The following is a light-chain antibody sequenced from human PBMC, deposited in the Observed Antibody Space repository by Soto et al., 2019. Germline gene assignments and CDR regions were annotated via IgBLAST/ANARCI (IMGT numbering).Light chain of an antibody. J-gene: IGKJ1*01. CDR2: DAS. V-gene: IGKV1-5*01. CDR3: QQYNSYTWT. CDR1: QSISSW. Sequence: DIQMTQSPSTLSACVGDRVTITCRASQSISSWLAWYQQKPGKAPKLLIYDASSLESGVPSRFSGSGSGTEFTLTISSLQPDDFATYYCQQYNSYTWTFGQGTKVE.